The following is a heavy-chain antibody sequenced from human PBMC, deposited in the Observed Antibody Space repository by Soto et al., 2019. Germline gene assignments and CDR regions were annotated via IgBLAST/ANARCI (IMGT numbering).Heavy chain of an antibody. CDR3: AGVSWFRGMEV. J-gene: IGHJ6*04. V-gene: IGHV6-1*01. D-gene: IGHD3-10*01. Sequence: PSHTLSLTCAISGDSVSSNSAAWNLIRQSPSRGLEWLGRTYYRSNWSNDYAVSVKSRISIKPDTSKKHFSLQLYSVTPEDTAVYYCAGVSWFRGMEVWGEGTQVTVSS. CDR1: GDSVSSNSAA. CDR2: TYYRSNWSN.